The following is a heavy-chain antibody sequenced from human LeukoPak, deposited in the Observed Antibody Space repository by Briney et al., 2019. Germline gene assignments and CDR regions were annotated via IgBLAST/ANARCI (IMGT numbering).Heavy chain of an antibody. CDR1: GFTFSTSG. Sequence: GGSLRLSCAASGFTFSTSGMHWVRQAPGKGLEWVAVIWFDGSNKHYADSVKGRFSISRDNSENTLYLEMNSLRAEDTAVYYCVNEKAYASGPFDYWGQGTLVTVSS. CDR2: IWFDGSNK. CDR3: VNEKAYASGPFDY. J-gene: IGHJ4*02. V-gene: IGHV3-33*06. D-gene: IGHD2-21*01.